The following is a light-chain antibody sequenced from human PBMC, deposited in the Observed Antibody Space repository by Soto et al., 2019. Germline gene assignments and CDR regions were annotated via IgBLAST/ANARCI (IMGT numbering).Light chain of an antibody. CDR1: SNDVGGYNY. V-gene: IGLV2-14*01. CDR2: EVS. CDR3: CSYTSTNSLV. Sequence: QSALTQPASMSGSPGQSITISCTGTSNDVGGYNYVSWYQQHPGKAPKLMIFEVSNRPSGVTNRFSGSKSGNTASLTIAGLQAEDEAYYYGCSYTSTNSLVFGGGTKLTVL. J-gene: IGLJ3*02.